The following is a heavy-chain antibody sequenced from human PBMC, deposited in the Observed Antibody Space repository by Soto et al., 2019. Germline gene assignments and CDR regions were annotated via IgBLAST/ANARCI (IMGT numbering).Heavy chain of an antibody. Sequence: EVQLLESGGGLVQPGGSLRLSCAASGFTISTYSITWVRQTPAKGLEWVSGISVTGDTTFCADSVKGRFTISRDNSKNTVYLQMHSLRVEDTAVYYCAKWSGYGDLWGQGTLVTVSS. J-gene: IGHJ4*02. CDR3: AKWSGYGDL. CDR1: GFTISTYS. CDR2: ISVTGDTT. V-gene: IGHV3-23*01. D-gene: IGHD5-12*01.